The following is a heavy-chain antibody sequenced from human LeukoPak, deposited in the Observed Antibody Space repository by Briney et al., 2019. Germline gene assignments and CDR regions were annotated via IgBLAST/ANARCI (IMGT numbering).Heavy chain of an antibody. V-gene: IGHV1-8*01. CDR3: ARAMQGGWFYHP. CDR1: GYTFTSYD. CDR2: MNPNSGNT. D-gene: IGHD6-19*01. Sequence: ASVKVSCKASGYTFTSYDINWVRQATGQGLEWMGWMNPNSGNTGYAQKFQGRVTMTRNTSISTAYMELSSLRSEDTAVYYCARAMQGGWFYHPWGQGTLVTVSS. J-gene: IGHJ5*02.